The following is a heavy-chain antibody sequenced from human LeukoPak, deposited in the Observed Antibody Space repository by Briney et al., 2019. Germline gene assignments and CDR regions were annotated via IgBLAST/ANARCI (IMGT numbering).Heavy chain of an antibody. V-gene: IGHV3-7*01. CDR1: GFTFSSYW. D-gene: IGHD3-22*01. Sequence: GGSLRLSCAASGFTFSSYWMSWVRQAPGKGLEWAANIKQDGSEKYYVDSVKGRFTISRDNAKNSLYLQMNSLRAEDTAVYYCARDDGSGYHTAPDYWGQGTLVTVSS. J-gene: IGHJ4*02. CDR3: ARDDGSGYHTAPDY. CDR2: IKQDGSEK.